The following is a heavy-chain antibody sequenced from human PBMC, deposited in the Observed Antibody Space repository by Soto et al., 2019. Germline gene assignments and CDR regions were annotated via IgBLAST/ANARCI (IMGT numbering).Heavy chain of an antibody. Sequence: SETLSLTCAVYGGSFSAYYWSWVRQPPGKGLEWIGEIIHSESTKYNPSLKSRVAISVDTSKNQFSLKLSSVTAADTAVYYCARQRPTDGRWEFANYYGMDVWGQGTPVTVSS. V-gene: IGHV4-34*12. J-gene: IGHJ6*02. D-gene: IGHD1-26*01. CDR1: GGSFSAYY. CDR2: IIHSEST. CDR3: ARQRPTDGRWEFANYYGMDV.